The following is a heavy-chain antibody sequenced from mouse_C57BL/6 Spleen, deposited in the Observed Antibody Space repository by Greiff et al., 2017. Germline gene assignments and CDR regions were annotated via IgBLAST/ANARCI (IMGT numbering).Heavy chain of an antibody. D-gene: IGHD3-3*01. CDR1: GYTFTDYN. J-gene: IGHJ4*01. V-gene: IGHV1-18*01. Sequence: EVKLMESGPELVKPGASVKIPCKASGYTFTDYNMDWVKQSHGTSLEWIGDINPNNGGTIYNQKFKGKATLTVDKSSSTAYMELRSLTSEDTAVYYCARWGRDYAMDYWGQGTSVTVSS. CDR3: ARWGRDYAMDY. CDR2: INPNNGGT.